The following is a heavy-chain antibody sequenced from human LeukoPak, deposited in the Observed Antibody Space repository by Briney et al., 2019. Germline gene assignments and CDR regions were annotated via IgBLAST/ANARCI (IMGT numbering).Heavy chain of an antibody. CDR1: GGTFSSYA. CDR2: IIPILGIA. D-gene: IGHD4-23*01. Sequence: SVTVSFKASGGTFSSYAISWVRQAPGQGPEWMGRIIPILGIANYAQKFQGRVTITADKSTSTAYMELSSLRSEDTAVYYCAREAYGGNPGTDYWGQGTLVTVSS. CDR3: AREAYGGNPGTDY. J-gene: IGHJ4*02. V-gene: IGHV1-69*04.